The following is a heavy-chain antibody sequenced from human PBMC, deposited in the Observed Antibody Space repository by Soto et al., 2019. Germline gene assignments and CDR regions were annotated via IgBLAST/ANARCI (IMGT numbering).Heavy chain of an antibody. CDR2: MNPKSGNT. CDR3: ARGLGGTVFGVIIVEGPDYFDN. J-gene: IGHJ4*02. D-gene: IGHD3-3*01. Sequence: QVQLVQSGAEVKKPGASVKVSCQASGYTFITYDIHWVRQATGQGLEWVGWMNPKSGNTGYAEKFQGRVTMTRNTSISTAYMEVSSLRSEDTAVYYCARGLGGTVFGVIIVEGPDYFDNWGQGTLVTVSS. CDR1: GYTFITYD. V-gene: IGHV1-8*01.